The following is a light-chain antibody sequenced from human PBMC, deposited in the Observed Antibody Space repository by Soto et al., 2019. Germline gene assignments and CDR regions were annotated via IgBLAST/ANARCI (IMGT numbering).Light chain of an antibody. CDR2: DVS. CDR1: SSDVSGFDH. Sequence: SALTQPASVSGSPGQSITISCTGASSDVSGFDHVSWYQQHPGKVPRLLIYDVSSRPSGVSDRFSGSKSGNTASLTISWLQAEDEADYYCNSFTTTNTYVLGTGTKVTVL. CDR3: NSFTTTNTYV. V-gene: IGLV2-14*03. J-gene: IGLJ1*01.